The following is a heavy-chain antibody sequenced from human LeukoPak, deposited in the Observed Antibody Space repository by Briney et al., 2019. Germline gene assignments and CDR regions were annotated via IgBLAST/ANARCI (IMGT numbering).Heavy chain of an antibody. V-gene: IGHV3-64D*09. Sequence: PGGSLRLSCSASGFTFSSYAMHWVRQAPGKGLEYVSAISSNGGSTYYADSVKGRFTISRDNSKNTLYLQMSSLRAEDTAVYYCMRGLVFGGYSYGDVYWGQGTLVTVSS. CDR2: ISSNGGST. CDR3: MRGLVFGGYSYGDVY. J-gene: IGHJ4*02. CDR1: GFTFSSYA. D-gene: IGHD5-18*01.